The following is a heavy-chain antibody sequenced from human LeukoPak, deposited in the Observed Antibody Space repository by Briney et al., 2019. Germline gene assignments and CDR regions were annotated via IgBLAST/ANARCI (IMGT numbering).Heavy chain of an antibody. CDR2: INPNSGGT. D-gene: IGHD4-17*01. CDR1: GYTFTGYY. J-gene: IGHJ5*02. V-gene: IGHV1-2*02. CDR3: ARFLTTVPEWFDP. Sequence: ASVKVSCKASGYTFTGYYMHWVRQAPGQGLEWMGWINPNSGGTNYAQKFQGRVTMTRDTSISTAYMELSRLRSDDTAVYYCARFLTTVPEWFDPWGQGTLVTVSS.